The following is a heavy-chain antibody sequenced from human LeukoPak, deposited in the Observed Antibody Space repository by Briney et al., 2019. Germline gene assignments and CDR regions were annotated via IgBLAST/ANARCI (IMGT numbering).Heavy chain of an antibody. D-gene: IGHD3-22*01. J-gene: IGHJ4*02. V-gene: IGHV1-46*01. CDR2: INPSVGGA. CDR3: ARVSGGSGYYRFDY. Sequence: ASVKVSCKASGYTFTSYYIHWVRQAPGQGLEWMGIINPSVGGASYAQKFQGRVTMTRDTSASTVYMELSSLRSGDTAVYYCARVSGGSGYYRFDYWGQGTLVTVSS. CDR1: GYTFTSYY.